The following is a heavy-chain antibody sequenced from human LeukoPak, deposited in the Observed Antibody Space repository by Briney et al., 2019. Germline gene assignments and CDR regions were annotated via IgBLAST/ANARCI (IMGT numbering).Heavy chain of an antibody. J-gene: IGHJ4*02. V-gene: IGHV4-34*12. D-gene: IGHD3-16*01. CDR1: GGSFNAYY. Sequence: PSETLSLTCGVYGGSFNAYYWSWIRQSPAKGLEWIGEVIHTGSTNYNPSLKSRVTISIDTSKNQFSLRLSSVTAADTAVYYCAREGRSRTNTGGDLDYWRQGTLVTVSS. CDR2: VIHTGST. CDR3: AREGRSRTNTGGDLDY.